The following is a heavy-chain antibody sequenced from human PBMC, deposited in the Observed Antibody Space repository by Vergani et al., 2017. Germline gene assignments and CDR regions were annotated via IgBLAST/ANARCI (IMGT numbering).Heavy chain of an antibody. CDR2: ISSSSSYI. D-gene: IGHD3-22*01. CDR3: ARRYYYESGGHYLRWEGXFDY. V-gene: IGHV3-21*01. Sequence: EVPPVESGGGLVKPGGFPRPLFAASGFTFSCYSMNRVRPASGKGPEWVSSISSSSSYIYYADSMKGRFTIARDNAKNSLYLKMNSLRAEDTDVFFCARRYYYESGGHYLRWEGXFDYWGQGTLVTVSS. CDR1: GFTFSCYS. J-gene: IGHJ4*02.